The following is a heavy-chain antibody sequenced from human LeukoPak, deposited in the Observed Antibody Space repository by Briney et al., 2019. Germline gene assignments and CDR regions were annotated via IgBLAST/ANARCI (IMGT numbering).Heavy chain of an antibody. CDR1: GGSISSGGYY. V-gene: IGHV4-31*03. CDR3: ARAAHYYDSSGYLYYFDY. Sequence: KPSETLSLTCTVSGGSISSGGYYWSWIRQHPGKGLEWIGYIYYSGSTYYNPSLKSRVTISVDTSKNQFSLKLSSVTAADTAVYYCARAAHYYDSSGYLYYFDYWGQGTLVTVSS. D-gene: IGHD3-22*01. J-gene: IGHJ4*02. CDR2: IYYSGST.